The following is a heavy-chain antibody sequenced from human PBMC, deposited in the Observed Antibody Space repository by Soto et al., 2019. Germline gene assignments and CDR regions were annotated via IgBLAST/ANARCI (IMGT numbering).Heavy chain of an antibody. V-gene: IGHV4-34*01. CDR2: INHSGST. CDR3: ARGRYCSSTSCYRKYYYYMYV. J-gene: IGHJ6*03. CDR1: GGSFSGYY. Sequence: SETLSLTCAVYGGSFSGYYWSWIRQPPGKGLEWIGEINHSGSTNYNPSLKSRVTISVDTSKNQFSLKLSSVTAADTAVYYCARGRYCSSTSCYRKYYYYMYVWGKGTTVTVSS. D-gene: IGHD2-2*02.